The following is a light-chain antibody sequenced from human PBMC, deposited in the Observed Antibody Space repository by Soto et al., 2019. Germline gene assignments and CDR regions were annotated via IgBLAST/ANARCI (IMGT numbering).Light chain of an antibody. CDR1: QSVSTSY. CDR2: ATS. V-gene: IGKV3-20*01. Sequence: EIVLTQSPGTLSLSPGERATLSCRASQSVSTSYLAWYQQKRGQAPRLLIYATSTRASGIPDRFSGSGSGTDFTLTISRLEPEDFAVYYCQQTRSYPSTFGGGTKVEIK. J-gene: IGKJ4*01. CDR3: QQTRSYPST.